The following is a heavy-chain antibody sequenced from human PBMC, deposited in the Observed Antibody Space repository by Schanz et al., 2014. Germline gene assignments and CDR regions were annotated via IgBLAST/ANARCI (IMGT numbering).Heavy chain of an antibody. D-gene: IGHD3-10*01. CDR2: ISYDGSNK. CDR3: ARANYRRKINFDY. J-gene: IGHJ4*02. V-gene: IGHV3-30*19. CDR1: GFIFSSYG. Sequence: QVQLVESGGGVVQPGRSLRLSCAASGFIFSSYGIHWFRQPAGKGLEWVAVISYDGSNKYYADSVKGRFTISRDNSKNTLYLQMNSLRAEDTAVYYCARANYRRKINFDYWGRGTLVTVSS.